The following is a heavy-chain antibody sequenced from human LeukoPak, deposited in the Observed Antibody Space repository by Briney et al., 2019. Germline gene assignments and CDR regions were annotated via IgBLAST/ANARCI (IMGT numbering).Heavy chain of an antibody. V-gene: IGHV4-39*01. J-gene: IGHJ5*02. CDR1: GGSISSSSYY. CDR3: ARQRYYGSGSYSLNWFDP. CDR2: IYYSGST. Sequence: SETLSLTCTVSGGSISSSSYYWDWIRQPPGKGLEWIGSIYYSGSTNYNPSLQSRVTISVDTSNNQFSLRLSSVTAADTAVYYCARQRYYGSGSYSLNWFDPWGQGTLVTVSS. D-gene: IGHD3-10*01.